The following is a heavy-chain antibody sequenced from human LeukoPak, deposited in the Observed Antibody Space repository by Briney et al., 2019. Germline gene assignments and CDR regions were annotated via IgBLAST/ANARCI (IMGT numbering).Heavy chain of an antibody. J-gene: IGHJ6*03. Sequence: TSETLSLTCAVYGGSFSGYYWTWIRQPPGKGLEWIGEINHSGSTNYNPSLKSRVTMSVDTSKNQFSLKLSSVTAADTAVYYCARRGSSSFYYYYYMDVWGKGTPVTVSS. CDR2: INHSGST. D-gene: IGHD6-13*01. V-gene: IGHV4-34*01. CDR1: GGSFSGYY. CDR3: ARRGSSSFYYYYYMDV.